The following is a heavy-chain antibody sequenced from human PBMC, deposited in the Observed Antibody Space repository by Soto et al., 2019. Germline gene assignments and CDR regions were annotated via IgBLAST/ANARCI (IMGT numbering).Heavy chain of an antibody. J-gene: IGHJ5*02. CDR2: IYYSGST. V-gene: IGHV4-39*01. Sequence: QLQLQESGPGLVKPSETLSLTCTVSGGSISSSSYYWGWIRQPPGKGLEWIGSIYYSGSTYYNPSLKSRVTISVDTSKNHASLKRSSVTAADTAVYYCARQGSLPAAMLGWFVPWCQGTLVTVSS. CDR3: ARQGSLPAAMLGWFVP. D-gene: IGHD2-2*01. CDR1: GGSISSSSYY.